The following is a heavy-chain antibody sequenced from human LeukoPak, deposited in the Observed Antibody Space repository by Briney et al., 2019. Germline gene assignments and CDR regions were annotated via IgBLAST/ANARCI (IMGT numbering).Heavy chain of an antibody. D-gene: IGHD3-3*01. V-gene: IGHV4-31*03. CDR1: GGSISSGGYY. Sequence: SETLSLTCTVSGGSISSGGYYWSWIRQHPGKGLEWIGYIYYSGSTYYNPSLKSRVTISVDTSKNQFSLKLSSVTAADTAVYYCARAPADFWSGYYFDYWGQGTLVTVSS. CDR2: IYYSGST. CDR3: ARAPADFWSGYYFDY. J-gene: IGHJ4*02.